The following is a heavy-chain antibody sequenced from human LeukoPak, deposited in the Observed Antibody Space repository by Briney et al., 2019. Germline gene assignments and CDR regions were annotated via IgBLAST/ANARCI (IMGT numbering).Heavy chain of an antibody. V-gene: IGHV5-51*01. J-gene: IGHJ3*02. CDR3: ATTDQAYCSSTSCPRGAFDI. CDR1: GYSFTSYW. Sequence: GESLKISCKGSGYSFTSYWIGWVRQMPGKGLEWMGIIYPGDSDTRYSPSSQGQVTISADKSISTDHLQWSSLKASDTAMYYCATTDQAYCSSTSCPRGAFDIWGQGTMVTVSS. CDR2: IYPGDSDT. D-gene: IGHD2-2*01.